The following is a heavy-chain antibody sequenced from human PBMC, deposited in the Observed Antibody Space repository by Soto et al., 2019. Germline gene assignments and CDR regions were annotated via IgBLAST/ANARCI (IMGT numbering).Heavy chain of an antibody. CDR3: ARDPYGDSLGSEYFQH. Sequence: GGSLRLSCAASGFTFSSYWMHWVRQAPGKGLVWVSRINSDGSSTSYADSVKGRFTISRDNAKNTLYLQMNSLRAEDTAVYYCARDPYGDSLGSEYFQHWGQGTLVTVSS. J-gene: IGHJ1*01. CDR2: INSDGSST. V-gene: IGHV3-74*01. D-gene: IGHD4-17*01. CDR1: GFTFSSYW.